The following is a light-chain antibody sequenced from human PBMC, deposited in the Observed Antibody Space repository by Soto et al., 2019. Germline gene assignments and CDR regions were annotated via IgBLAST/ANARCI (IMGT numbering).Light chain of an antibody. Sequence: QSALTQPRSVSGSPGQSVTISCTVTSSHVGAYKYVSWYQHSPGEAPKVMIYDVTQRPSGVPDRFSGTKSGNTASLTISGLQAEDEADYYCCSYAGSYTWVFGSGTKVTVL. J-gene: IGLJ1*01. CDR3: CSYAGSYTWV. CDR1: SSHVGAYKY. CDR2: DVT. V-gene: IGLV2-11*01.